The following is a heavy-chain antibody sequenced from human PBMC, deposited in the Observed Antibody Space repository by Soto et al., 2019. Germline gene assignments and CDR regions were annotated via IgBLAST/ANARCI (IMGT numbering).Heavy chain of an antibody. CDR1: GYTFIAYY. J-gene: IGHJ5*02. V-gene: IGHV1-2*02. CDR3: ARAKAIVLQGPNWFDT. CDR2: INPNNGDT. D-gene: IGHD2-15*01. Sequence: GASVKVSCKASGYTFIAYYVHWVRQAPGQGLEWMGWINPNNGDTDYAQKFQGRVTMTRDTSIRTAYLELRSLISDDTAVYYCARAKAIVLQGPNWFDTWGQGTLATVSS.